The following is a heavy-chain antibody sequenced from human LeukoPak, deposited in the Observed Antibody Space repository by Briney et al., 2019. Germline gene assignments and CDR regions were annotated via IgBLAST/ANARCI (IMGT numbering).Heavy chain of an antibody. CDR1: GGSIISSAYY. V-gene: IGHV4-30-4*08. Sequence: SETLSLTCTVSGGSIISSAYYWRWIRQPPGKGLEWIGYTYYSGSTYYNPSLKSRVTISLDTSKNQFSLKLSSVTAADTAVYYCVRTEVSSGSEDYWGQGTLVTVSS. CDR3: VRTEVSSGSEDY. CDR2: TYYSGST. J-gene: IGHJ4*02. D-gene: IGHD6-19*01.